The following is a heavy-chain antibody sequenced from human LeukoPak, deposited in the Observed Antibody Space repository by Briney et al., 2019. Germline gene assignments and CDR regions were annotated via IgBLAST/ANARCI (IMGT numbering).Heavy chain of an antibody. J-gene: IGHJ6*03. CDR2: INHSGST. CDR1: GGSFSGYY. D-gene: IGHD2-2*01. CDR3: ARVGRCSSTSCYRSSLSYYYYCYMDV. V-gene: IGHV4-34*01. Sequence: SETLSLTCAVYGGSFSGYYWSWIRQPPGKGLEWIGEINHSGSTNYNPSLKSRVTISVDTSKNQFSLKLSSVTAADTAVYYCARVGRCSSTSCYRSSLSYYYYCYMDVWGKGTTVTVSS.